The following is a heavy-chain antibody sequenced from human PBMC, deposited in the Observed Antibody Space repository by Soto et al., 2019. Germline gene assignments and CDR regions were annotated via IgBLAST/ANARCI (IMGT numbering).Heavy chain of an antibody. V-gene: IGHV3-23*01. CDR2: ISGSCGST. CDR1: GFTFSSYA. CDR3: AKLSRSGRFLYYFDY. D-gene: IGHD1-26*01. Sequence: EVQLLESGGGLVQPGGSLRLSCAASGFTFSSYAMSWVRQAPGKGLEWVSAISGSCGSTYYADSVKGRFTISRDNSKNTLYLQMNSVRAEDTAVYYCAKLSRSGRFLYYFDYWGQGTMVTVSS. J-gene: IGHJ4*02.